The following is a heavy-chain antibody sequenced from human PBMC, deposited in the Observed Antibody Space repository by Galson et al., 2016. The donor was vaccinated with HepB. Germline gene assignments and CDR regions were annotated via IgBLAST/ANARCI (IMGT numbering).Heavy chain of an antibody. CDR1: GFTFSSYW. V-gene: IGHV3-74*01. CDR3: ARRMATITSFDY. CDR2: INSDGSST. D-gene: IGHD5-24*01. Sequence: SLRLSCAASGFTFSSYWMHWVRQAPGKGLVWVSRINSDGSSTSYADSVKGRFTISRDNAKNTLYLHMNSLRAEDTAVYYCARRMATITSFDYWGQGTLVAVSS. J-gene: IGHJ4*02.